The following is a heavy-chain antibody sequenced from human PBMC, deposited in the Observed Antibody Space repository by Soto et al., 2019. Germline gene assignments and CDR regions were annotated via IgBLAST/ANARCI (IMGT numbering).Heavy chain of an antibody. CDR1: GGTFSSYA. J-gene: IGHJ6*02. D-gene: IGHD2-2*01. V-gene: IGHV1-69*01. Sequence: QVQLVQSGAEVKKPGSSVKVSCKASGGTFSSYAISWVRQAPGQGLEWMGGIIPIFGTANYAQKFQGRVTVTADESTSTAYMELSSLRSEETAVYYCAGDGVYCGSTSCYGYYYYGRDVWGQGTTVPVSS. CDR2: IIPIFGTA. CDR3: AGDGVYCGSTSCYGYYYYGRDV.